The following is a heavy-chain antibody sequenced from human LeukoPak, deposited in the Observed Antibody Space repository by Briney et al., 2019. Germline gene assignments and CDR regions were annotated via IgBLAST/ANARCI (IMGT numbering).Heavy chain of an antibody. V-gene: IGHV4-59*11. CDR1: GGPISNHY. J-gene: IGHJ2*01. CDR3: ARDPIVSVGDWYFDL. CDR2: IYYSG. D-gene: IGHD3-16*02. Sequence: SETLSLTCTVSGGPISNHYWSWIRQPPGKALEGIGYIYYSGSTNYTNYNPSLKSRVTISVDTYKNQFSLKLSSVTAADTAVYYCARDPIVSVGDWYFDLWGRGTLVTVSS.